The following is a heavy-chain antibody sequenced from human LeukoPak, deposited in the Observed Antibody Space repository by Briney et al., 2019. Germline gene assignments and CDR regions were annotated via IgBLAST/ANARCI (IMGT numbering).Heavy chain of an antibody. J-gene: IGHJ6*04. CDR3: ARATRGCCSSTSCYGRDYYDYYGMDV. D-gene: IGHD2-2*01. Sequence: SETLSLTCPVYGGSISSYYWGWIRQPPGKGLEWIGYIYYSGSTNYNPSLKSRVTISVDTSKNQFSLKLSSVTAADTAVYYCARATRGCCSSTSCYGRDYYDYYGMDVWGKGTTVTVSS. CDR2: IYYSGST. V-gene: IGHV4-59*01. CDR1: GGSISSYY.